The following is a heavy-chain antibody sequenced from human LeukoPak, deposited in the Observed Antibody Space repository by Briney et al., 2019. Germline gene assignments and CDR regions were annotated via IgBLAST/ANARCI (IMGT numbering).Heavy chain of an antibody. CDR3: AKSLITMIVVAYYFDY. CDR2: ISGSGGST. Sequence: PGGSLRLSCAASGFTFSSYAMSWVRQAPGKGLEWVSAISGSGGSTYYADSVKGRFTISRDNSKNTLYLQMNSLRAEDTAVYYCAKSLITMIVVAYYFDYWGQGTLVTVSS. V-gene: IGHV3-23*01. CDR1: GFTFSSYA. J-gene: IGHJ4*02. D-gene: IGHD3-22*01.